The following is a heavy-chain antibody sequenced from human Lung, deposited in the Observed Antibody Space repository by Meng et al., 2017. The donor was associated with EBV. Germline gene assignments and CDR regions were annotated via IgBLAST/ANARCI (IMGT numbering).Heavy chain of an antibody. CDR2: IYYSGST. Sequence: QVQLQEAAPGPLKPQDTLALTCAVSGYSISSTNGWGWIRQPPGKGLEWIGSIYYSGSTYYNPSLKSRVTISVDTSKNQFSLKLSSVTAADTAVYYCASPLGILGIVDLWGRGTLVTVSS. CDR3: ASPLGILGIVDL. D-gene: IGHD7-27*01. J-gene: IGHJ2*01. V-gene: IGHV4-28*01. CDR1: GYSISSTNG.